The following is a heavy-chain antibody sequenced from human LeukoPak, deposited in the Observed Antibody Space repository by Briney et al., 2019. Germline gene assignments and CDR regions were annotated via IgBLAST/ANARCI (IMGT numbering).Heavy chain of an antibody. CDR1: GGSFSGYY. Sequence: SETLSLTCAVYGGSFSGYYWSWIRQPPGKGLEWIGEINHSGSTNYNPSLKSRVTISVDTSKNQFSLKLSSVTAADTAVYYCARDPGYCSGVNCYFNAFDIWGQGTMVTVSS. CDR3: ARDPGYCSGVNCYFNAFDI. D-gene: IGHD2-15*01. J-gene: IGHJ3*02. CDR2: INHSGST. V-gene: IGHV4-34*01.